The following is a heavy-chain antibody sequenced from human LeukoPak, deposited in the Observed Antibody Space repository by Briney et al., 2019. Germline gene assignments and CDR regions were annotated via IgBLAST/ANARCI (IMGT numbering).Heavy chain of an antibody. CDR2: ISISGGTT. D-gene: IGHD4-17*01. V-gene: IGHV3-23*01. Sequence: GGSLRLSCAASGFTFSSYAMSWVRQAPGKGLEWVSSISISGGTTYYADSVKGRFTISRENSKSTLYLQMNNLRADDTAVYYCANEIRPNDYWGQGTLVTVSS. CDR1: GFTFSSYA. J-gene: IGHJ4*02. CDR3: ANEIRPNDY.